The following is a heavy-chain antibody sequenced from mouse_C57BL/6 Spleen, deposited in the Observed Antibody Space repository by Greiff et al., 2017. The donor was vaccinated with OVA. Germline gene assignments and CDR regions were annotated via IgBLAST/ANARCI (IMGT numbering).Heavy chain of an antibody. CDR2: INPDSITI. CDR1: GIDFSRYW. J-gene: IGHJ3*01. CDR3: AGPGTWFAY. V-gene: IGHV4-1*01. D-gene: IGHD4-1*01. Sequence: VQLQQSEGGLVQPGGSLKLSCAASGIDFSRYWMSWVRRAPGRGLEWIGEINPDSITINFAPSLKDKFVISRDNAKNTLYLQMSKVRSEDTALYYCAGPGTWFAYWGQGTLVTVSA.